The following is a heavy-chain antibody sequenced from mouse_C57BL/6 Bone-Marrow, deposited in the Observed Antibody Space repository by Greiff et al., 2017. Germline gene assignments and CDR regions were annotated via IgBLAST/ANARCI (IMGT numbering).Heavy chain of an antibody. J-gene: IGHJ2*01. CDR3: ARDNWDYFDY. D-gene: IGHD4-1*01. Sequence: EVKLMESGPGLVKPSQSLSLTCSVTGYSITSGYYWNWIRQFPGNKLEWMGYISYDGSNNYNPSLQNRISITRDTSKNQFFLKLNSVTTEDTATYYCARDNWDYFDYWGQGTTLTVSS. CDR1: GYSITSGYY. CDR2: ISYDGSN. V-gene: IGHV3-6*01.